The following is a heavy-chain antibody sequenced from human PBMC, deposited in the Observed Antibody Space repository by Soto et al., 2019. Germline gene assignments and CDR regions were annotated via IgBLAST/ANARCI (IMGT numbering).Heavy chain of an antibody. CDR1: GFTFSSYA. CDR3: AKSPEPLRITIFGVVYPDFDY. Sequence: LRLSCAASGFTFSSYAMSWVRQAPGKGLEWVSAISGSGGSTYYADSVKGRFTISRDNSKNTLYLQMNSLRAEDTAVYYCAKSPEPLRITIFGVVYPDFDYWGQGTLVTVSS. D-gene: IGHD3-3*01. V-gene: IGHV3-23*01. CDR2: ISGSGGST. J-gene: IGHJ4*02.